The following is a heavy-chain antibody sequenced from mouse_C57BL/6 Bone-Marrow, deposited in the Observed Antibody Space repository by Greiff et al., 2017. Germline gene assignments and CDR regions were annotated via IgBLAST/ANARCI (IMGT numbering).Heavy chain of an antibody. CDR3: ARKWLRRRRPYYYAMDY. Sequence: VKLVESGPGLVQPSQSLSITCTVSGFSLTSYGVHWVRQSPGKGLEWLGVIWSGGSTDYNAAFISRLSISKDNSKSQVFFKMNSLQADDTAIYYCARKWLRRRRPYYYAMDYWGQGTSVTVSS. J-gene: IGHJ4*01. CDR1: GFSLTSYG. V-gene: IGHV2-2*01. D-gene: IGHD2-2*01. CDR2: IWSGGST.